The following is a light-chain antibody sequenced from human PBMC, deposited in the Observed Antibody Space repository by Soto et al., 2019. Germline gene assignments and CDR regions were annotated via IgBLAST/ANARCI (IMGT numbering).Light chain of an antibody. V-gene: IGKV1-39*01. CDR1: QSIAAS. Sequence: DIQMTQSPSALSASVGDTVTITCRASQSIAASLAWYQHKQGEAPKLLIYDVSSLETGVPSRFSGSGSGTDLTITISSLQPEDCETYYCQQSYSTPRTFGQGTKVDIK. J-gene: IGKJ1*01. CDR3: QQSYSTPRT. CDR2: DVS.